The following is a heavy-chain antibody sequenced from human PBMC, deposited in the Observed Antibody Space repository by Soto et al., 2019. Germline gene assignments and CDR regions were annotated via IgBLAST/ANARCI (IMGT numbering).Heavy chain of an antibody. V-gene: IGHV3-53*01. CDR1: GFTVSSNY. CDR2: IYSGGST. CDR3: ARGAWGAISDYAFDI. J-gene: IGHJ3*02. D-gene: IGHD1-26*01. Sequence: EVQLVESGGGLIQPGGSLRLSCAASGFTVSSNYMSWVRQAPGKGLEWVSVIYSGGSTYYADSVKGRFTISRDNSKNTLYLQMNSLRAEDTAVYYCARGAWGAISDYAFDIWGQGTMVTVSS.